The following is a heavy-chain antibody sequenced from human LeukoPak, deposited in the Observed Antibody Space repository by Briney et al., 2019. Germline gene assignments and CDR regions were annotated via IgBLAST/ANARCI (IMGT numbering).Heavy chain of an antibody. V-gene: IGHV3-9*01. J-gene: IGHJ3*02. CDR3: AKSGNYYDSSGYPTGAFDI. Sequence: GGSLRLSCAASGFTFDDYAMHWVRQAPGKGLEWVSGISWNSGSIGYADSVKGRFTISRDNAKNSLYLQMNSLRAEDTALYYCAKSGNYYDSSGYPTGAFDIWGQGTMVTVSS. CDR2: ISWNSGSI. CDR1: GFTFDDYA. D-gene: IGHD3-22*01.